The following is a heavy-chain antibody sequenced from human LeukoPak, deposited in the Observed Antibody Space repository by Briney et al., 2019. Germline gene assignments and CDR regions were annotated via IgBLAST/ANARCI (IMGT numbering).Heavy chain of an antibody. CDR1: GYSFTSYW. Sequence: GESLKISYKGSGYSFTSYWIGWVRQMPGKGLEWMGIIYPVDSDTRYSPSFQGQVTISADKSISTAYLQWSSLKASDTAMYYCARQYSSSWYVFDYWGQGTLVTVSS. J-gene: IGHJ4*02. CDR3: ARQYSSSWYVFDY. V-gene: IGHV5-51*01. CDR2: IYPVDSDT. D-gene: IGHD6-13*01.